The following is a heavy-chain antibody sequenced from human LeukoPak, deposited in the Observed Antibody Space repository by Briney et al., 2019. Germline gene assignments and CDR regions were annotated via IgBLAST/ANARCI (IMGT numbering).Heavy chain of an antibody. D-gene: IGHD4-11*01. CDR2: IWSDGSNK. V-gene: IGHV3-33*06. CDR1: GFTFSHYG. CDR3: AKDAQRGFDYSNSLEY. Sequence: GGSLRLSCAASGFTFSHYGMHWVRQAPGRGLEWVAVIWSDGSNKFYADSVKGRFTISRDNSQNTVDPHMNILRAEDTAVYYCAKDAQRGFDYSNSLEYWGQGTLVTVSS. J-gene: IGHJ4*02.